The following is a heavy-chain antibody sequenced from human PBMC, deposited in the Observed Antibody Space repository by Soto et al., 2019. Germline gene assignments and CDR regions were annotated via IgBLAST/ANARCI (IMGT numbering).Heavy chain of an antibody. Sequence: SXKVSFKASGYTXTGYYSHLVRQAPGQGLEWRGIINPSGGSTSYAQKFQGRVTITRETSTSTVYMELSSLRYEDTAVYYCARLDMGQYEWGQGTLVTVS. J-gene: IGHJ4*02. CDR2: INPSGGST. CDR3: ARLDMGQYE. D-gene: IGHD3-3*01. CDR1: GYTXTGYY. V-gene: IGHV1-46*01.